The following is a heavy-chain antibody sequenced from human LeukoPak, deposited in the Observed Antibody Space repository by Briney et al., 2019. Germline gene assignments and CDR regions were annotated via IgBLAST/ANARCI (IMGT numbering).Heavy chain of an antibody. V-gene: IGHV1-69*06. CDR2: IIPIFGTA. CDR3: ASIVVVPAATYYYYMDV. Sequence: SVKVSCKASGGTFSSYAISWVRQAPGQGLEWMGGIIPIFGTANYAQKFQGRVTITADKSTSTAYMELSSLRSEDTAVYYCASIVVVPAATYYYYMDVWGKGTTVTVSS. J-gene: IGHJ6*03. D-gene: IGHD2-2*01. CDR1: GGTFSSYA.